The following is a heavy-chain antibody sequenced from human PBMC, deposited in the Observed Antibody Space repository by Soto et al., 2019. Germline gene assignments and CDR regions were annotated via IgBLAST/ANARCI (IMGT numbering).Heavy chain of an antibody. CDR2: IKSKTDGGTT. D-gene: IGHD6-13*01. CDR1: GFTFSNAW. Sequence: GGSLRLSCAASGFTFSNAWMSWVRQAPGKGLEWVGRIKSKTDGGTTDYAAPVKGRFTISRDDSKNTLYLQMNSLKTEDTAVYYCTTGSFLKAAAYNAFDIWGQGTMVTVSS. V-gene: IGHV3-15*01. CDR3: TTGSFLKAAAYNAFDI. J-gene: IGHJ3*02.